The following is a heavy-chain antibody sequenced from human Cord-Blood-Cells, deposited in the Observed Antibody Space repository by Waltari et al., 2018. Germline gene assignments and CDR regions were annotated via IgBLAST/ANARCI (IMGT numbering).Heavy chain of an antibody. CDR1: GGSFSGYY. CDR3: ARGRVVIAARPTRRWFDP. Sequence: QVQLQQWGAGLLKPSETLSLTCAVYGGSFSGYYWSWIRQPPGKGLEWIGEINHSGSTNYNPSLKSRVTISVDTSKNHFSLKLSSVTAADTAVYYCARGRVVIAARPTRRWFDPWGQGTLVTVSS. J-gene: IGHJ5*02. V-gene: IGHV4-34*01. D-gene: IGHD6-6*01. CDR2: INHSGST.